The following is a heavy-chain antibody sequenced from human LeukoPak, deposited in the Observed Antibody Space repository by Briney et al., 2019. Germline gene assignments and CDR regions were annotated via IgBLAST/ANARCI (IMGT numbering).Heavy chain of an antibody. D-gene: IGHD3-10*01. CDR1: GFSVSSNY. CDR2: IYNGVT. Sequence: GGSLRLSCVVSGFSVSSNYMSWVRQAPGKRLEWVSVIYNGVTYYRDSVKGRFSISRDISKNTVYLQMNSLRAEDTAKYYCARDVYGSGLGAFDLWGQGTMVTVSS. J-gene: IGHJ3*01. CDR3: ARDVYGSGLGAFDL. V-gene: IGHV3-53*01.